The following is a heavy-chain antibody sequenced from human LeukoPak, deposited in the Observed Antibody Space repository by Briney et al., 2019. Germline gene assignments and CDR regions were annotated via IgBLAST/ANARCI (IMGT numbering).Heavy chain of an antibody. CDR3: ARDRVVGAHYFDY. Sequence: SETLSLTCTVSGGSISSSSYYWGWIRQPPGKGLEWIGSIYYSGSTYYNPSLKSRVTISVDTSKNQFSLKLSSVTAADTAVYYCARDRVVGAHYFDYWGQGTLVTVSS. J-gene: IGHJ4*02. D-gene: IGHD1-26*01. CDR2: IYYSGST. CDR1: GGSISSSSYY. V-gene: IGHV4-39*07.